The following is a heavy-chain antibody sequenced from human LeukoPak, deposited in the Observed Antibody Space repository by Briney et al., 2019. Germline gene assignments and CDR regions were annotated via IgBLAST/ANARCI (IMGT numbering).Heavy chain of an antibody. J-gene: IGHJ5*02. CDR1: GFTFSSYA. CDR2: ISDNGVST. Sequence: GGSLRLSCAASGFTFSSYAMSWVRQAPGKGLEWVSAISDNGVSTYYADSVKGRFTISRDNSKNTLYLQMNSLRAEDTAVYYCAKSLVVVIQYWFDPWGQGTLVTVSS. CDR3: AKSLVVVIQYWFDP. V-gene: IGHV3-23*01. D-gene: IGHD3-22*01.